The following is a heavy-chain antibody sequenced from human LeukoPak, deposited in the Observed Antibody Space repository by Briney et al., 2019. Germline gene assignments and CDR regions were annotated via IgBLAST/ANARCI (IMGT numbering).Heavy chain of an antibody. Sequence: SPALSPPSGVAGGSFSSGGYSWSWIRPPPGKGLEWIGYIYHSGSTYYNPSLKSRVTISVDRSKNQFSLKLSSVTAADTAVYYCARGPRSYMVDYWGQGTLVTVSS. CDR2: IYHSGST. V-gene: IGHV4-30-2*01. CDR1: GGSFSSGGYS. J-gene: IGHJ4*02. D-gene: IGHD1-26*01. CDR3: ARGPRSYMVDY.